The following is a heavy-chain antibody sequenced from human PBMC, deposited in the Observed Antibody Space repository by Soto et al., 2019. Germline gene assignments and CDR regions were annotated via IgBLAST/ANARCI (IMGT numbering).Heavy chain of an antibody. V-gene: IGHV2-5*02. CDR3: AHRFVRNSVEYSSSWYEGNYFDY. Sequence: QITLKESGPPLVKPTQTLTLTCTFSGFSLSTSGVGVGWIRQPPGKALEWLALIYWDDDKRYSPSLKSRLTITKDTSKNQVVLTMTNMDPVDTATYYCAHRFVRNSVEYSSSWYEGNYFDYWGQGTLVTVSS. CDR2: IYWDDDK. CDR1: GFSLSTSGVG. J-gene: IGHJ4*02. D-gene: IGHD6-13*01.